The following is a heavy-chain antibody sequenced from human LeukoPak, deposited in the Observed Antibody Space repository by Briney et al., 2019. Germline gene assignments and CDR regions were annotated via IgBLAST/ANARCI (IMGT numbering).Heavy chain of an antibody. CDR3: ARAYKDRSLAGKKEFFQH. D-gene: IGHD6-19*01. J-gene: IGHJ1*01. Sequence: GGSLRLSCAASGFTFDNYAMNWARHVPGKGLEWISLISWNSGTIGYADSVKGRFTISRDNANNFLYLQMNSLRAEDTALYYCARAYKDRSLAGKKEFFQHWGQGTLVTVSS. CDR2: ISWNSGTI. V-gene: IGHV3-9*01. CDR1: GFTFDNYA.